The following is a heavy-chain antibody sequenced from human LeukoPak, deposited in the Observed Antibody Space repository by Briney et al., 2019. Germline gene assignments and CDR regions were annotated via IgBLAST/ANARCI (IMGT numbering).Heavy chain of an antibody. CDR1: GYTFTAFY. Sequence: ASVKVSCKASGYTFTAFYIHWVRQAPGQGLEWMAWINPNTGGTNYAQVFQGRVTLTGDTSISTVYMEVTRLKFDDTAIYYCARDRSRGSGQFDPWGQGTLVTVSS. CDR2: INPNTGGT. CDR3: ARDRSRGSGQFDP. D-gene: IGHD3-10*01. V-gene: IGHV1-2*02. J-gene: IGHJ5*02.